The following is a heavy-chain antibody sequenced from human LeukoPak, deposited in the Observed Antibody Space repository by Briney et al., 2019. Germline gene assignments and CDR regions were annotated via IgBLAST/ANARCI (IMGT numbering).Heavy chain of an antibody. CDR2: ITGSGTNT. CDR1: GFTFSSHA. J-gene: IGHJ5*02. D-gene: IGHD3-10*01. Sequence: GGSLRLCCAASGFTFSSHAMIWVRQAPGRGLEWVSGITGSGTNTYYADSVKGRFTISRDNSKNTVYLQMNSLRVEDTAIYYSARAANASGALNWFDPWGQGTLVTVSS. V-gene: IGHV3-23*01. CDR3: ARAANASGALNWFDP.